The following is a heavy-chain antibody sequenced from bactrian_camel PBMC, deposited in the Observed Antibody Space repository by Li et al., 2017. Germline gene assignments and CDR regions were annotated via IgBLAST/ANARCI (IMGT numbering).Heavy chain of an antibody. CDR2: IRIGGGSL. CDR3: AAGGGNGAFCYTGERSMDY. CDR1: AYTYRGRY. D-gene: IGHD2*01. Sequence: VQLVESGGGSVQAGGSLRLSCVASAYTYRGRYMAWFRQAPGKEREWVACIRIGGGSLYYADSVKGRFTISQDNAKNTLYLQMNSLKPEDTAMYYCAAGGGNGAFCYTGERSMDYWGQGTQVTVS. J-gene: IGHJ4*01. V-gene: IGHV3S68*01.